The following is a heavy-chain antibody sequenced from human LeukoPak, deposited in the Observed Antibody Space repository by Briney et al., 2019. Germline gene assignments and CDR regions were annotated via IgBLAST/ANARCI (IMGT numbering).Heavy chain of an antibody. CDR2: ISGSGGST. V-gene: IGHV3-23*01. Sequence: PGGSLRLSCAASGFTFSSYAMSWVRQAPRKGLEWVSAISGSGGSTYYADSVKGRFTISRDNSKNTLYLQMNSLRAEDTAVYYCAKAGRLWFGESPFDYWGQGTLVTVSS. CDR1: GFTFSSYA. D-gene: IGHD3-10*01. CDR3: AKAGRLWFGESPFDY. J-gene: IGHJ4*02.